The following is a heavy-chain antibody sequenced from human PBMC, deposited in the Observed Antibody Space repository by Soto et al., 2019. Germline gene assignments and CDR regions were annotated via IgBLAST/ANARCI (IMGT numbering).Heavy chain of an antibody. CDR3: ARGGVYGDYDFDY. D-gene: IGHD4-17*01. V-gene: IGHV3-21*01. J-gene: IGHJ4*02. CDR2: ISSSSSYI. Sequence: EVQLVESGGGLVKPGGSLRLSCAASGFTFSSYSMNWVRQAPGKGLEWVSSISSSSSYIYYADSVKGRFTISRDNAKNSLDLQMNSRRAEDTAVYYCARGGVYGDYDFDYWGQGTLVTVSS. CDR1: GFTFSSYS.